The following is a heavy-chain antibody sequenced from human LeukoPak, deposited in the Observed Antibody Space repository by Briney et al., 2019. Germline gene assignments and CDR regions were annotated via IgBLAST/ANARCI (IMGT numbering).Heavy chain of an antibody. CDR1: GYTFTDYD. Sequence: GASVKVSCKASGYTFTDYDIHWVRQAPGQGLEWMAWINPNSGATNYAQKFQGRVTVTRVTSISTAYMELSSLRSDDTAVFYCASVYSAYDLSQLDYWGQGTLLTVSS. D-gene: IGHD5-12*01. CDR2: INPNSGAT. V-gene: IGHV1-2*02. CDR3: ASVYSAYDLSQLDY. J-gene: IGHJ4*02.